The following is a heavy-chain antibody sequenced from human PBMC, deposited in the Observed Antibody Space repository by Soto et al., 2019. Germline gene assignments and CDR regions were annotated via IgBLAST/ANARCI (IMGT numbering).Heavy chain of an antibody. Sequence: QITLKESGPTLVKPTQTLTLTCTFSGFSLTTKGVGVGWIRQPPGKALEWLGIIYWDDDERYSPSLKSRLTITNDTAKNPVVLTMTNIDPVDTATYYCAHRQGVTLGDGSNSWYFDLCGRGTLVPVSS. CDR3: AHRQGVTLGDGSNSWYFDL. V-gene: IGHV2-5*02. CDR2: IYWDDDE. J-gene: IGHJ2*01. D-gene: IGHD6-13*01. CDR1: GFSLTTKGVG.